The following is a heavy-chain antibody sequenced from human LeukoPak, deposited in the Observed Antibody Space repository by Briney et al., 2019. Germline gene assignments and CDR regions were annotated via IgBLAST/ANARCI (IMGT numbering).Heavy chain of an antibody. V-gene: IGHV3-30*03. D-gene: IGHD3-10*01. CDR3: AGGYYFFDY. CDR1: GFTFSNYG. CDR2: ISFDGSNK. Sequence: GGSLRLSCAASGFTFSNYGMHWVRQPPGKGLDWVAAISFDGSNKYYAGSVKGRFTSTRDNSMNTLYLQMNGLRAEDTAVYYCAGGYYFFDYWGQGTLVTVSS. J-gene: IGHJ4*02.